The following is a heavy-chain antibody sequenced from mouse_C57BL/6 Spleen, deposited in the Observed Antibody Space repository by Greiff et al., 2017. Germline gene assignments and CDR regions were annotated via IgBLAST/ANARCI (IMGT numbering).Heavy chain of an antibody. Sequence: VQLQQSGAELVKPGASVKISCKASGYAFSSYWMNWVKQRPGKGLEWIGQIYPGDGDTNYNGKFKGKATLTADKSSSTAYMQRSSLTSEDSAVYFCAREDYGSSFYWYFDVWGTGTTVTVSS. CDR2: IYPGDGDT. V-gene: IGHV1-80*01. CDR3: AREDYGSSFYWYFDV. CDR1: GYAFSSYW. J-gene: IGHJ1*03. D-gene: IGHD1-1*01.